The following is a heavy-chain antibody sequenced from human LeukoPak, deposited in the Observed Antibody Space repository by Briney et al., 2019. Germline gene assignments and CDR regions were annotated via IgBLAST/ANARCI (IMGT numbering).Heavy chain of an antibody. CDR2: IYWNDDK. V-gene: IGHV2-5*01. CDR3: ANRLKRTAWDQFHY. CDR1: GFSLSTSGVG. D-gene: IGHD1-1*01. J-gene: IGHJ4*02. Sequence: SGPTLVNPTPTLTLTCTFSGFSLSTSGVGVGWIRQPPGKALEWLALIYWNDDKRYSPSLNNRLTITKDGSENQVVLTMTNMDPVDTATYYCANRLKRTAWDQFHYWGQGALVTVSS.